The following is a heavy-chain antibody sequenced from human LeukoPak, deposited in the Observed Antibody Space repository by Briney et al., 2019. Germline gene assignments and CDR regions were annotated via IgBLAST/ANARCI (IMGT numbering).Heavy chain of an antibody. Sequence: PGGSLRLSCAASGFTFSNYAMSWVRQAPGKGLEWVSVISGSGGSTYDAGSVKGRFTISRDNSKNTLYLQMNSLRAEDTAVYYCAKGSLSGGTCYFDYWGQGTLVTVSS. CDR1: GFTFSNYA. CDR3: AKGSLSGGTCYFDY. J-gene: IGHJ4*02. D-gene: IGHD2-15*01. CDR2: ISGSGGST. V-gene: IGHV3-23*01.